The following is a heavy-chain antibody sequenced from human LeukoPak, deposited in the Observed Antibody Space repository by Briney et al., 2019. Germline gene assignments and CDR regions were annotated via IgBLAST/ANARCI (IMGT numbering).Heavy chain of an antibody. V-gene: IGHV4-34*01. Sequence: SETLSLTCAVYGGSFSGYYWSWIRQPPGKGLEWIGEINHSGSTNYNPSLKSRVTISVDTSKNQCSLKLSSVTAADTAVYYCARQGIAAAGTPSFAYWGQGTLVTVSS. D-gene: IGHD6-13*01. CDR3: ARQGIAAAGTPSFAY. CDR2: INHSGST. CDR1: GGSFSGYY. J-gene: IGHJ4*02.